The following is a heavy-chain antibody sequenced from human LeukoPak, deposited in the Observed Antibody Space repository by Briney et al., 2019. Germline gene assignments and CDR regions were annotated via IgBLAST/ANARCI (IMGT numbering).Heavy chain of an antibody. CDR1: GFTFGSYG. D-gene: IGHD6-13*01. J-gene: IGHJ4*02. CDR3: AKGIAAAGTEDDY. Sequence: PGGSLRLSCAASGFTFGSYGMHWVRQAPGKGLEWVAFIHYDGSKKYYADSVKGRFTISRDDSKNTLYLQMNSLRAEDTAVYYCAKGIAAAGTEDDYWGQGTLVTVSS. V-gene: IGHV3-30*02. CDR2: IHYDGSKK.